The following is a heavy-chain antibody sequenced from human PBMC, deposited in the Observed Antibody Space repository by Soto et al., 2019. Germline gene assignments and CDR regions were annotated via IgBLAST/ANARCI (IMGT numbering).Heavy chain of an antibody. CDR1: GFTFSSYS. J-gene: IGHJ4*02. D-gene: IGHD6-6*01. CDR3: ARDLGDSSSPHGGDY. Sequence: EVQLVESGGGLVKPGGSLRLSCAASGFTFSSYSMNWVRQAPGKGLEWVSSISSSSSYIYYADSVKGRFTISRDNAKNSLYLQMNSLRADDTAVYYGARDLGDSSSPHGGDYWGQGTLVTVSS. V-gene: IGHV3-21*01. CDR2: ISSSSSYI.